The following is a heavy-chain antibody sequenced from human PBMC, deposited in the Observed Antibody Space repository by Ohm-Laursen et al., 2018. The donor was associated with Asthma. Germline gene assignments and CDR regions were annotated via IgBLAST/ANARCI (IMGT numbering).Heavy chain of an antibody. V-gene: IGHV4-39*01. D-gene: IGHD3-9*01. Sequence: TLSLTCTVSGGSISSSSYYWAWIRQPPGKGLEWIGTIYYSGSTYYNPSLKSRVTISVDTSKNQFSLKLSSVTAADTAVYYCARHNYDILTGYPYYFDYWGQGTLVTVSS. CDR2: IYYSGST. J-gene: IGHJ4*02. CDR1: GGSISSSSYY. CDR3: ARHNYDILTGYPYYFDY.